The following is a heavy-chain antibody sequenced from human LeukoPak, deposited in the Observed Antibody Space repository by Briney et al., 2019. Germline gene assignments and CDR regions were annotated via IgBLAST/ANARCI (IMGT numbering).Heavy chain of an antibody. V-gene: IGHV3-21*01. CDR2: ISSSSSYI. D-gene: IGHD6-13*01. CDR1: GFTFSSYS. J-gene: IGHJ3*02. Sequence: PGGSLRLSCAASGFTFSSYSMNWVRQAPGKGLEWVSSISSSSSYIYYADSVKGRFTISRDNAKNSLYLQMNSLRAEDTAVYYCARDRPYSYDAFDIWGQGTMVTVSS. CDR3: ARDRPYSYDAFDI.